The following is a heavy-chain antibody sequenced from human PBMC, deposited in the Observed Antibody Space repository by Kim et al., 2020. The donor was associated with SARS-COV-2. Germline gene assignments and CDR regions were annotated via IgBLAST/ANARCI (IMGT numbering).Heavy chain of an antibody. D-gene: IGHD6-19*01. J-gene: IGHJ5*02. CDR2: ITNSGGT. CDR1: GFMFNSYA. Sequence: GGSLRLSCAASGFMFNSYAMNWVRRAPEKGLEGVSVITNSGGTYYADSVKGRFTISRDNSKNTVYLQMNSLRVEDSAIYYCVKGAGGWLTWFDPWGQGTLVTVSS. CDR3: VKGAGGWLTWFDP. V-gene: IGHV3-23*01.